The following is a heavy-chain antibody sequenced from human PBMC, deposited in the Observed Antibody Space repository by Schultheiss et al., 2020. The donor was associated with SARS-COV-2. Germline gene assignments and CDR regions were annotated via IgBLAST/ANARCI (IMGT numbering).Heavy chain of an antibody. Sequence: GGSLRLSCAASGFIFSDYEMNWVRQAPGKGLEWVSGINWNGGSTGYADSVKGRFTISRDNAKNTLYLQMNSLRAEDTAVYYCARDYGMDVWGQGTTVTVSS. CDR2: INWNGGST. V-gene: IGHV3-20*04. CDR1: GFIFSDYE. J-gene: IGHJ6*02. CDR3: ARDYGMDV.